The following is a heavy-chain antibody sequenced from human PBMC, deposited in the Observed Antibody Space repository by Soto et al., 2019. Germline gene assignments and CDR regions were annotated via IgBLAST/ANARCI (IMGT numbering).Heavy chain of an antibody. CDR3: ARSPEWIQIWLNFDY. CDR2: IYYSGST. J-gene: IGHJ4*02. D-gene: IGHD5-18*01. Sequence: PSETLSLTCTVSGGSISSGDYYWSWIRQPPGKGLEWIGYIYYSGSTYYNPSLKSRVTISVDTSKNQFSLKLSSVTAADTAVYYCARSPEWIQIWLNFDYWGQGTLVTVSS. V-gene: IGHV4-30-4*01. CDR1: GGSISSGDYY.